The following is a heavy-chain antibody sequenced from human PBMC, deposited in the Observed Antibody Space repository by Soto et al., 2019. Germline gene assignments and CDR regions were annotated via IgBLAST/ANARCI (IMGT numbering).Heavy chain of an antibody. CDR2: IYTGDKT. CDR1: GFTFSAHY. V-gene: IGHV3-66*01. Sequence: EVQLVESGGGLVQPGGSLRLSCAASGFTFSAHYMSWVRLAPGKGLEWISLIYTGDKTHYADSVKGRFTISRDDSRNTVFLQMHSLSAEDTAVYFCARVVAQIALWGQGTLVTVSS. D-gene: IGHD2-21*01. CDR3: ARVVAQIAL. J-gene: IGHJ4*02.